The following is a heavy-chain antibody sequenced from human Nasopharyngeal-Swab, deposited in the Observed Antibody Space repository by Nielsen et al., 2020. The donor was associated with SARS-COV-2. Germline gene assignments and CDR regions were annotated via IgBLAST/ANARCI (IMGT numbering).Heavy chain of an antibody. J-gene: IGHJ4*02. D-gene: IGHD3-16*02. CDR3: ARDAYDYVWGSYRYMGDY. Sequence: GGPLRFPCEAFGLPSCGYRMNWVRQAPGKGLGGGSYISSSSSTIYYADSVKGRFTISRDNSKNSLYLQMNSLREEDTAVYYCARDAYDYVWGSYRYMGDYWGQGTLVTVSS. CDR2: ISSSSSTI. CDR1: GLPSCGYR. V-gene: IGHV3-48*02.